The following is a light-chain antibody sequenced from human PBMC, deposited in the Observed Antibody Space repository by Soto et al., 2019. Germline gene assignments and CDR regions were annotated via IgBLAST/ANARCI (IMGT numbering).Light chain of an antibody. J-gene: IGKJ5*01. CDR2: DAS. V-gene: IGKV1-33*01. CDR1: QDISNY. CDR3: QQYDNLPG. Sequence: DIQMTQSPSSLSASVGDRVTITCQASQDISNYLNWYQQKPGKAPKLLIYDASNLETGVPSRFSGSGSGTDFTFTISSLQLEDIATYYCQQYDNLPGFGQGTRLEIK.